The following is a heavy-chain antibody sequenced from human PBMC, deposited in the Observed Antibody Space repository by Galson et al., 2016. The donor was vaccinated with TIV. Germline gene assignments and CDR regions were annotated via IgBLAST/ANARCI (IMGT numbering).Heavy chain of an antibody. V-gene: IGHV3-23*01. Sequence: SLRLSCAASGFRFNSYAMNWVRQAPGKGLEWVSSIGGTGGSTYYADSVKGRFTISRDSYKDTVYLQMNSLRAEDTATYSCAKDRQWIPSSLDYWGQGILVTVSS. CDR3: AKDRQWIPSSLDY. J-gene: IGHJ4*02. D-gene: IGHD5-18*01. CDR1: GFRFNSYA. CDR2: IGGTGGST.